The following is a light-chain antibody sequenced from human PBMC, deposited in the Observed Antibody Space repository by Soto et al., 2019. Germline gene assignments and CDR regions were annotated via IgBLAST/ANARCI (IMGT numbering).Light chain of an antibody. CDR1: QSLSSNY. Sequence: EIVLTQSPSTLSLSPGDRATLSCRASQSLSSNYLAWYQQKPGQAPRLLIYGASRRATDIPDRFSGSGSGTDFALTITRLEPADLAVDFCQQYDTFPRTFGQGTKVEIQ. CDR2: GAS. V-gene: IGKV3-20*01. CDR3: QQYDTFPRT. J-gene: IGKJ1*01.